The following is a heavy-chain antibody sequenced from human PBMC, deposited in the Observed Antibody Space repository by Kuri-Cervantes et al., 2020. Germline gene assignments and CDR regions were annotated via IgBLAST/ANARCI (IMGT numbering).Heavy chain of an antibody. J-gene: IGHJ4*02. Sequence: ASVKVSCKASGYTFTGYYMHWVRQAPGQGLEWMGWINPNSGGTNYEQKFQGRVTMTRDQSISTAYMELSRLSSDDMAVYYFARDYGGGYGGWGQGTLVTVSS. CDR2: INPNSGGT. CDR3: ARDYGGGYGG. V-gene: IGHV1-2*02. CDR1: GYTFTGYY. D-gene: IGHD1-26*01.